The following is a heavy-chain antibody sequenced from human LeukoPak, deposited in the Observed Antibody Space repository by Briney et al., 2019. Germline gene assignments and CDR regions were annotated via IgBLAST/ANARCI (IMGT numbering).Heavy chain of an antibody. J-gene: IGHJ4*02. Sequence: SETLSLTCTVSGGSISDTNYHWGWIRQPPGKGLEWIGSIYYSGSTYYNPSLKSRVTISVDMSKNQFSLKLSSVTAADTAVYYCARQDNYSNGWHIDYWGQGTLVTVSS. CDR2: IYYSGST. D-gene: IGHD6-19*01. V-gene: IGHV4-39*01. CDR3: ARQDNYSNGWHIDY. CDR1: GGSISDTNYH.